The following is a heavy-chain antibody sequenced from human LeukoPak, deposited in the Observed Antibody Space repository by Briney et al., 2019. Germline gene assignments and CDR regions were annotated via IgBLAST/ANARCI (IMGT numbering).Heavy chain of an antibody. D-gene: IGHD1-26*01. CDR3: ARKVLSGSRYFDY. Sequence: GSLRLSCAASGFTFSSFEMNWVRQAPGKGLEWVSYITSSASTIYYAESVKGRFTISRDNAKNSLFLQMNSLRAEDTAVYYCARKVLSGSRYFDYWGQGALLTVSS. V-gene: IGHV3-48*03. CDR2: ITSSASTI. CDR1: GFTFSSFE. J-gene: IGHJ4*02.